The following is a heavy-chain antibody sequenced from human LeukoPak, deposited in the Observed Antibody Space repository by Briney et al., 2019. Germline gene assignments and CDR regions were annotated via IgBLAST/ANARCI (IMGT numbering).Heavy chain of an antibody. CDR2: INSDGSST. Sequence: GGSLRLSCAASGFTFSSYLMHWVRQAPGKGLVWVSRINSDGSSTSYADSVKGRFTISRDNAKNTLYLQMNSLRAEDTAVYYCARDHEWLQFVYYYYYGMDVWGQGTTVTVSS. J-gene: IGHJ6*02. D-gene: IGHD5-24*01. CDR3: ARDHEWLQFVYYYYYGMDV. V-gene: IGHV3-74*01. CDR1: GFTFSSYL.